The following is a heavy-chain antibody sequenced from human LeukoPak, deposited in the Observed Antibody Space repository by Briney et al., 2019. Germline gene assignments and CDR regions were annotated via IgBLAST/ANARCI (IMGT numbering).Heavy chain of an antibody. J-gene: IGHJ4*02. CDR1: GYTFTGYY. V-gene: IGHV1-2*02. Sequence: ASVKVSCKASGYTFTGYYMHWVRQAPGQGLEWMGWINPNSGGTNYAQKFQGRVTMTRDTSISTAYMELSRLRSDDTAMYYCARVTDVYNPDFDYWGQGTLVTVSS. D-gene: IGHD5-24*01. CDR3: ARVTDVYNPDFDY. CDR2: INPNSGGT.